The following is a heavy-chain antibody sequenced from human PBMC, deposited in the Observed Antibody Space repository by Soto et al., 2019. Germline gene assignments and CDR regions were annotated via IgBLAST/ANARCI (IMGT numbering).Heavy chain of an antibody. J-gene: IGHJ4*02. V-gene: IGHV4-31*11. D-gene: IGHD3-10*01. Sequence: PSETLSLTCAVCGDSMSIGGFSWSWIRQPPGKGLEWIGYIYYSGSTYYNPSLKSRVTISVDTSKNQFSLKLSSVTAADTPVYYGARGNYGPFDYRGQGTLVTVSS. CDR2: IYYSGST. CDR3: ARGNYGPFDY. CDR1: GDSMSIGGFS.